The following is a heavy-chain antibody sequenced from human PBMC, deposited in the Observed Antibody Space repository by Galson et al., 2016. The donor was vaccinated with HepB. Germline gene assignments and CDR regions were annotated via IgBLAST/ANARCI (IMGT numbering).Heavy chain of an antibody. V-gene: IGHV4-59*01. CDR1: GGSISSYY. CDR3: ASSGFDSSGYLQPMFDY. J-gene: IGHJ4*02. D-gene: IGHD3-22*01. CDR2: FYYSGTT. Sequence: SETLSLTCTVSGGSISSYYWSWIRQPPGKGLEWIGYFYYSGTTNYNPSLESRVTISLDTSKNQFSLKLSSVTAADTAVYYCASSGFDSSGYLQPMFDYWGQGTLVAVSS.